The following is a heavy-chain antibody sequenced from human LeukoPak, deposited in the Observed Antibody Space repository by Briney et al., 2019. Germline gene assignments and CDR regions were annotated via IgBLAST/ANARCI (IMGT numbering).Heavy chain of an antibody. D-gene: IGHD6-13*01. Sequence: SQTLSLTCAVSGGSISSGDYSWSWIRQPPGKGLEWIGYIFQSGSTYYNPSLKSRVTISVDTSKNQFSLKLSSVTAADTAVYYCARLIGIAAAGTGGWFDPWGQGTLVTVSS. CDR3: ARLIGIAAAGTGGWFDP. V-gene: IGHV4-30-2*01. J-gene: IGHJ5*02. CDR2: IFQSGST. CDR1: GGSISSGDYS.